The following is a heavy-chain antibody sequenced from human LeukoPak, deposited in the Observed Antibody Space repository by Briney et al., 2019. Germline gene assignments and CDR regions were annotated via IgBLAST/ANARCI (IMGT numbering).Heavy chain of an antibody. CDR2: IIPIFGTA. D-gene: IGHD2-15*01. CDR3: AREGEDIVVVVAATTNWFDP. V-gene: IGHV1-69*06. J-gene: IGHJ5*02. Sequence: GASVKVSCKASGGTFSSYAISWVRQAPGQGLEWMGGIIPIFGTANYAQKFQGRVTITADKSTSTAYMELSSLRSEDTAVYYCAREGEDIVVVVAATTNWFDPWGQGTLVTVSS. CDR1: GGTFSSYA.